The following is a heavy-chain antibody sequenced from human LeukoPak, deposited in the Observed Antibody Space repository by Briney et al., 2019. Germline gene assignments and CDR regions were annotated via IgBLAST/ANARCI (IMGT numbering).Heavy chain of an antibody. V-gene: IGHV4-4*07. Sequence: RASETLSLTCTVSGGSISSYYWSWIRQPAGKGLEWIGRIYTSGSTNYNPSLKSRVTISVDTSKNQFSLKLSSVTAADTAVYYCARIDILTGYFNYWGQGTLVTVSS. D-gene: IGHD3-9*01. CDR3: ARIDILTGYFNY. CDR2: IYTSGST. J-gene: IGHJ4*02. CDR1: GGSISSYY.